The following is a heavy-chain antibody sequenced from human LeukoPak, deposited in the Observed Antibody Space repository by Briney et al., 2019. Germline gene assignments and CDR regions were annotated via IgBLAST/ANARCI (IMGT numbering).Heavy chain of an antibody. D-gene: IGHD3-10*01. V-gene: IGHV1-69*13. CDR2: IIPIFGTA. CDR3: ARDDGYGSGSYSPNFDY. Sequence: SVKVSCKASGGTFSSYAISWVRQAPGQGLEWMGGIIPIFGTANYAQKFQGRVTITADESTSTAYMELSSLRSEVTAVYYCARDDGYGSGSYSPNFDYWGQGTLVTVSS. J-gene: IGHJ4*02. CDR1: GGTFSSYA.